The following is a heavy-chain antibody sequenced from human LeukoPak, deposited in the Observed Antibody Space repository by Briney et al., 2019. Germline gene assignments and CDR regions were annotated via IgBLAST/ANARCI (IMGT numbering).Heavy chain of an antibody. CDR3: AKAVVIVPTATPFDY. Sequence: PGGSLRLSCAASGFTFSSYAMSWVRQAPGKGLEWVSAIRGSGGSTYYADSVKGRFTISRDNSKNTLYMQMNSLRAEDTAVYYCAKAVVIVPTATPFDYWGQGTLVTVSS. CDR2: IRGSGGST. D-gene: IGHD2-2*01. CDR1: GFTFSSYA. J-gene: IGHJ4*02. V-gene: IGHV3-23*01.